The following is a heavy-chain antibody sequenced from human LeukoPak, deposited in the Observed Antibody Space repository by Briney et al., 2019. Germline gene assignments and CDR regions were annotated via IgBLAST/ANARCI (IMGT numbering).Heavy chain of an antibody. CDR3: ARGRPHGNDY. CDR2: IASDGSST. J-gene: IGHJ4*02. V-gene: IGHV3-74*01. D-gene: IGHD4-23*01. Sequence: GGSLRLSCAASGFTFSSYWMNWVRQAPGKGLVWVSRIASDGSSTTYADSVKGRFSISRDNAKNTLYLQMNSLRVEDTAVYYCARGRPHGNDYWGQGTLVTVTS. CDR1: GFTFSSYW.